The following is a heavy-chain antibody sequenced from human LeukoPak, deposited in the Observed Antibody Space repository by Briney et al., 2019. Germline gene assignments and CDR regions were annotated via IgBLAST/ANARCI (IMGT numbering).Heavy chain of an antibody. CDR3: AREGSGSYYIKRRAFDI. CDR1: GFTFTSYE. J-gene: IGHJ3*02. Sequence: GGSLRLSCAASGFTFTSYEMNWVRQAPGKGLERVSYISGSASTIYYADSVKGRFTISRDNAKNSLYLQMNSLRAEDTAVYYCAREGSGSYYIKRRAFDIWGQGTMVTVSS. D-gene: IGHD3-10*01. V-gene: IGHV3-48*03. CDR2: ISGSASTI.